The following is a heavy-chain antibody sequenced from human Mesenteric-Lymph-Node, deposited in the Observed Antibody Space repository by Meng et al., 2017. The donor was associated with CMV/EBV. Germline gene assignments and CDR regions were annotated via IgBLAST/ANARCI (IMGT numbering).Heavy chain of an antibody. CDR1: GDTFSSYA. CDR3: ARAVGTTLYYYYGMDV. J-gene: IGHJ6*02. CDR2: IIPILGSA. Sequence: SVKVSCKASGDTFSSYAISWVRQAPGQGLEWMGWIIPILGSASYPQKFQGRVTITAEISTSTAYMELSRLRSEDTAVYYCARAVGTTLYYYYGMDVWGQGTTVTVSS. D-gene: IGHD1-1*01. V-gene: IGHV1-69*10.